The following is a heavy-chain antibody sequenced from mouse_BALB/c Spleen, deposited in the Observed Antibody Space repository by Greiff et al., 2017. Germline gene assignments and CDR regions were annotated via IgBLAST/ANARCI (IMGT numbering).Heavy chain of an antibody. Sequence: QVQLKQSGPGLVQPSQSLSITCTVSGFSLTSYGVHWVRQSPGKGLEWLGVIWSGGSTDYNAAFISRLSISKDNSKSQVFFKMNSLQANDTAIYYCARNPIFTTATYFDVWGAGTTVTVSS. J-gene: IGHJ1*01. CDR2: IWSGGST. CDR3: ARNPIFTTATYFDV. D-gene: IGHD1-2*01. V-gene: IGHV2-2*02. CDR1: GFSLTSYG.